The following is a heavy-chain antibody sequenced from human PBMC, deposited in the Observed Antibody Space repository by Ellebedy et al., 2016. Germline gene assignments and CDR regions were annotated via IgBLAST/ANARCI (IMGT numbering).Heavy chain of an antibody. CDR3: ARVVVAATYWFDP. Sequence: GGSLRLXCAASGFTFSSYSMNWVRQAPGKGLEWVSYISSSSSTIYYADSVKGRFTISRDNAKNSLYLQMNSLRAEDTAVYYCARVVVAATYWFDPWGQGTLVTVSS. V-gene: IGHV3-48*04. D-gene: IGHD2-15*01. CDR2: ISSSSSTI. CDR1: GFTFSSYS. J-gene: IGHJ5*02.